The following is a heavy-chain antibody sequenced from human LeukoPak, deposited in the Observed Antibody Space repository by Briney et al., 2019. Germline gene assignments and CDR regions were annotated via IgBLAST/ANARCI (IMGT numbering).Heavy chain of an antibody. V-gene: IGHV4-30-4*01. Sequence: SQTLSLTCTVSGGSISSGDYYWSWIRQPPGKGLEWIGYIYYSGSTYYDPSLKSRVTISVDTSKNQFSLKLSSVTAADTAVYYCARDLLNEGNHLDYWGQGTLVTVSS. CDR3: ARDLLNEGNHLDY. CDR1: GGSISSGDYY. J-gene: IGHJ4*02. D-gene: IGHD4-23*01. CDR2: IYYSGST.